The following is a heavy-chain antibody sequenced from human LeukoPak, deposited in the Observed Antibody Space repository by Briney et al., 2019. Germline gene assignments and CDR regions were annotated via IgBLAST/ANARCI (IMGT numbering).Heavy chain of an antibody. CDR2: IQYDGSNK. V-gene: IGHV3-30*02. Sequence: GGSLRLSCAASGFTFSSYGMHWVRQAPGKGLEWVTFIQYDGSNKYYADSVKGRFTISRDNSKNTLYLQMTSLRAEDTAVYYCAKSGYNRFDYWGQGTLVTVSS. D-gene: IGHD5-24*01. CDR1: GFTFSSYG. CDR3: AKSGYNRFDY. J-gene: IGHJ4*02.